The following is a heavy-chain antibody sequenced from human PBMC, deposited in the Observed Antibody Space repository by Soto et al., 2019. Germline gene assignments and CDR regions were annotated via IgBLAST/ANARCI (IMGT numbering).Heavy chain of an antibody. V-gene: IGHV1-18*01. CDR3: ARGSSPVDFDY. Sequence: QVQLVQSGGEVKKPGASVKVSCKASGYTFTNYGVNWVRQAPGQGLEWMGWINTYNGNTNYAQRLQGRVTLTTDTATRTAYMELRSLTPDYTSGYYCARGSSPVDFDYWGQGTLVTVSS. D-gene: IGHD6-13*01. CDR1: GYTFTNYG. CDR2: INTYNGNT. J-gene: IGHJ4*02.